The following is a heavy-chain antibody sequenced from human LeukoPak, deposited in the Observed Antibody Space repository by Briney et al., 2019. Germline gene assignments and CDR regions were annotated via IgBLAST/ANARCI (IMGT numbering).Heavy chain of an antibody. CDR3: ARDPLRGSGSYV. Sequence: GGSLRLSCAASGFTFSSFSMNWVRQAPGKGLEWVSYISSSGDTIYYADSVKGRFTISRDNAKNSLYLQMNSLRAEDTAVYYCARDPLRGSGSYVWGQGTLVTVSS. CDR2: ISSSGDTI. CDR1: GFTFSSFS. V-gene: IGHV3-48*04. J-gene: IGHJ4*02. D-gene: IGHD3-10*01.